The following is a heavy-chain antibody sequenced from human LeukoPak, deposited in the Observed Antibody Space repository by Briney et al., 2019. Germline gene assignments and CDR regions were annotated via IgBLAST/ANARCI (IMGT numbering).Heavy chain of an antibody. CDR2: IYYGGTT. V-gene: IGHV4-39*01. J-gene: IGHJ4*02. CDR1: GGSVGSSDSY. D-gene: IGHD2-21*01. Sequence: NPSETLPLTCTVSGGSVGSSDSYWVWVRQPPGKGLEWVGGIYYGGTTHYNPSLKSRVTVSVDTSKNQFSLSLTSVTAADTAVYYCARRGLVVVPLWGQGTLVTVSS. CDR3: ARRGLVVVPL.